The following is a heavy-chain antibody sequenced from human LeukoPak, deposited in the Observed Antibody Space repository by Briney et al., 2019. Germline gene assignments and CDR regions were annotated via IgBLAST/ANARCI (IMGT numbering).Heavy chain of an antibody. D-gene: IGHD6-13*01. CDR3: ARGAATGTLWYYYYYMDV. J-gene: IGHJ6*03. CDR2: INPSGGST. V-gene: IGHV1-46*04. CDR1: GYTFTSYY. Sequence: ASVKVSCKASGYTFTSYYMHWVRQAPGQGLEWMGIINPSGGSTSYAQKLQGRVTMTRGTSISTAYMELSSLRSDDTAVYYCARGAATGTLWYYYYYMDVWGKGTTVTVSS.